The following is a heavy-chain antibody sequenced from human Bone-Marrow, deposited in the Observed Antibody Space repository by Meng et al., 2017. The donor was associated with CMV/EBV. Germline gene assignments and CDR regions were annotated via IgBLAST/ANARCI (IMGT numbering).Heavy chain of an antibody. CDR1: GFTFSSYA. J-gene: IGHJ6*02. CDR2: ISYDGSNK. D-gene: IGHD1-14*01. CDR3: ASRTEYYYYGMDV. Sequence: LSLTCAASGFTFSSYAMHWVRQAPGKGLEWVAVISYDGSNKYYADSVKGRFTISRDNSKNTLYLQMNSLRAEDTAVYYCASRTEYYYYGMDVWGQGTTVTVSS. V-gene: IGHV3-30*14.